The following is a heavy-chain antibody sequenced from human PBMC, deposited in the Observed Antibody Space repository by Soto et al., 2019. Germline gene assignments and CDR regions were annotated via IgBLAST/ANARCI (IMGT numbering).Heavy chain of an antibody. CDR1: TFNSYS. J-gene: IGHJ5*02. Sequence: EVQLVESGGGLVKPGGSLRLSCTFTFNSYSLNWVRQAPGKGLEWVSSISSGSAYIKYADSVKGRFTISRDNANKLLYLKNRSLRVDETAVYYCTTVEGGSYDNGYNPWGQGTLVTVSS. D-gene: IGHD1-26*01. CDR3: TTVEGGSYDNGYNP. CDR2: ISSGSAYI. V-gene: IGHV3-21*01.